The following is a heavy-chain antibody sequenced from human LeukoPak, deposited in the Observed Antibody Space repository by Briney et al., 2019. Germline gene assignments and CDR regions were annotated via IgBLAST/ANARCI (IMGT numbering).Heavy chain of an antibody. V-gene: IGHV3-11*01. CDR3: ASFGRYCSGGSCYSYY. CDR1: GFTFSDYY. Sequence: GGSLRLSCAASGFTFSDYYMSWIRQAPGKGLEWVSYISSSGSTIYYADSVKGRFTISRDNAKNSLYLQMNGLRAEDTAVYYCASFGRYCSGGSCYSYYWGQGTLVTVSS. D-gene: IGHD2-15*01. CDR2: ISSSGSTI. J-gene: IGHJ4*02.